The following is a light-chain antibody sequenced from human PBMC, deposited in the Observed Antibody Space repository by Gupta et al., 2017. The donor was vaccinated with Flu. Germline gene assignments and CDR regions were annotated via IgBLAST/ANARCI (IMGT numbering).Light chain of an antibody. CDR2: NAA. J-gene: IGKJ1*01. CDR3: QQRDHWWT. CDR1: QSVGTN. Sequence: IVLTQSPATLSLSPGERATLSCRAGQSVGTNLAWYQQKPGQPPRLLIYNAANRATGAPDRFSGSGSGTDFTLTSSSLEPEDFAIYYWQQRDHWWTFGQGTKVEIK. V-gene: IGKV3-11*01.